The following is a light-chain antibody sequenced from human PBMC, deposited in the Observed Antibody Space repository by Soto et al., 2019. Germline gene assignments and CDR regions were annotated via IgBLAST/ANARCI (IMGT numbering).Light chain of an antibody. Sequence: EIVLTQSPATLSSFPGDRITLSCRASQAVNTRFAWYQHKPGQAPRLLIYLTSNRAAGIPARFSGSGSGTDFTLTISDVQPEDFAFYYCHQRQSWPRTFGQGTKVDIK. CDR3: HQRQSWPRT. CDR1: QAVNTR. J-gene: IGKJ1*01. CDR2: LTS. V-gene: IGKV3-11*01.